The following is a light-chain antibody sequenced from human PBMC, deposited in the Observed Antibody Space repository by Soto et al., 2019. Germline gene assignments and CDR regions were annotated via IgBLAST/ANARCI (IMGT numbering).Light chain of an antibody. CDR2: EVS. V-gene: IGLV2-14*01. J-gene: IGLJ1*01. CDR1: SSDVGGYNY. Sequence: QSVLAQPASVSGSPGQSITISCTGTSSDVGGYNYASWYQHRPGKVPQLMIYEVSNRPSGVSIRFSGSKSGNTASLTISGLQAEDEADYYCSSRTSSSTYYVFGTGTKSPS. CDR3: SSRTSSSTYYV.